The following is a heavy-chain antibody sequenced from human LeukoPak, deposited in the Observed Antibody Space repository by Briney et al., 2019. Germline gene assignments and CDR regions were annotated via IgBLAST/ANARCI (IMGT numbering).Heavy chain of an antibody. D-gene: IGHD6-19*01. J-gene: IGHJ4*02. CDR3: EASGWPL. V-gene: IGHV3-21*01. Sequence: GGSLRLSCAASEFPFTNYGMNWIRQAPGKGLEWVSSISSSGNYIYYADSVRGRFTISRDNAKNSLFLQMNSLRAEDTAVYYCEASGWPLWGQGTLVTVSS. CDR2: ISSSGNYI. CDR1: EFPFTNYG.